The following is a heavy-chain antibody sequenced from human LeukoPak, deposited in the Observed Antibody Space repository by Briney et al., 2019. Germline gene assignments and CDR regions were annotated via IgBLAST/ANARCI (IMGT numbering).Heavy chain of an antibody. J-gene: IGHJ5*02. CDR1: GYTLTELS. CDR3: VRVIPQKWELPGKWFDP. Sequence: ASVKVSCKVSGYTLTELSMHWVRQAPGKGLEWMGWVSAYNGHTNYVQKFQGRVTMTTDTSTSTASMELRSLRSDDTAVYYCVRVIPQKWELPGKWFDPWGQGTLVTVSS. V-gene: IGHV1-18*01. D-gene: IGHD1-26*01. CDR2: VSAYNGHT.